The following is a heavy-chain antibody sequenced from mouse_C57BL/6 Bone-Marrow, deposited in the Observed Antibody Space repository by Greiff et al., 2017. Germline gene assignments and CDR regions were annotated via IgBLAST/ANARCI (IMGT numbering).Heavy chain of an antibody. V-gene: IGHV1-42*01. J-gene: IGHJ2*01. CDR1: GYSFTGYY. D-gene: IGHD2-4*01. CDR3: ARGDYDGYFDY. Sequence: EVQLQQSGPELVKPGASVKISCKASGYSFTGYYMNWVKQSPETSLEWIGEINPSTGGTTYNQKFKAKATLTVDKSSSTAYMQLKSLTSEDFAVYYCARGDYDGYFDYWGQGTTLTVSS. CDR2: INPSTGGT.